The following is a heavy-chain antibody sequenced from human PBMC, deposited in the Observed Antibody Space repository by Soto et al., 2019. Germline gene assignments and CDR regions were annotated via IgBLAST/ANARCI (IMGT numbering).Heavy chain of an antibody. J-gene: IGHJ4*02. Sequence: QVQLVQYGAEVKRPGSSVKVSCKASGDTFSFYSINWVRQAPGLGLEWMGRVNPILSMSNYAQRFQGRVTMTADKSTSTAHMELSGLRSEDTAMYYCATSYGSGYRAFDYWGQGALVTVSS. CDR2: VNPILSMS. CDR1: GDTFSFYS. V-gene: IGHV1-69*04. D-gene: IGHD3-10*01. CDR3: ATSYGSGYRAFDY.